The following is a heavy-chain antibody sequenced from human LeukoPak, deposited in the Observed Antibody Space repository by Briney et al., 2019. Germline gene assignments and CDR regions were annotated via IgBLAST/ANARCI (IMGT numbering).Heavy chain of an antibody. CDR1: RFTFISYW. Sequence: GGSLRLSCVPSRFTFISYWVHWVRQVAGKGPVCVARISVDGTHTTYTHSVKGRFTISRDNAKNTLYLQMNSLRAEDTAVYYCVREPPGNSFDSWGGGTLVTVSS. CDR3: VREPPGNSFDS. CDR2: ISVDGTHT. V-gene: IGHV3-74*01. D-gene: IGHD4-23*01. J-gene: IGHJ4*02.